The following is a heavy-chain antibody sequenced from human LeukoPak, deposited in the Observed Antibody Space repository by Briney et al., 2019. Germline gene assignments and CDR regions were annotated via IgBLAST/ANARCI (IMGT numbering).Heavy chain of an antibody. Sequence: SETLSLTCTVSGGSISSYYWSWIRQPAGKGLEWIGRIYTSGSTNYNPSPKSRVTMSVDTSKNQFSLKLSSVTAADTAVYYCARDHRGYYDSSGYLPYWYFDLWGRGTLVTVSS. CDR3: ARDHRGYYDSSGYLPYWYFDL. CDR2: IYTSGST. V-gene: IGHV4-4*07. J-gene: IGHJ2*01. CDR1: GGSISSYY. D-gene: IGHD3-22*01.